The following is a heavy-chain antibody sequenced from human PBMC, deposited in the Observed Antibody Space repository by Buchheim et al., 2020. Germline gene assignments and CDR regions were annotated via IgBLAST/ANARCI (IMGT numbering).Heavy chain of an antibody. J-gene: IGHJ6*02. D-gene: IGHD3-3*01. CDR2: IISSGSTI. CDR1: GFTFSDYY. V-gene: IGHV3-11*01. CDR3: AREPRTYYDFRPYYYGMDV. Sequence: QVQLVESGGGLVKPGGSLRLSCAASGFTFSDYYMSWIRQAPGKGLEWVSYIISSGSTIYYADSLKGRFTISRDNAKTSLYLQMNSLRAEDTAVYYCAREPRTYYDFRPYYYGMDVWGQGTT.